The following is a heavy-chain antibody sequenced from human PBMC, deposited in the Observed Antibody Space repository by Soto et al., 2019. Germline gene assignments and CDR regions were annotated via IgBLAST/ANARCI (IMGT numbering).Heavy chain of an antibody. CDR2: IIPIFGTA. CDR3: ARESGRTRGMDV. CDR1: GGTFSSYV. D-gene: IGHD2-8*01. V-gene: IGHV1-69*18. J-gene: IGHJ6*02. Sequence: QVQAVQSGAEVKKPGSSVKVSCKASGGTFSSYVISWVRQAPGQGLECMGRIIPIFGTADYAQKFQGRVTITANDSTRTAYMERSSLRSEDTAVYYCARESGRTRGMDVWGQGTTITVSS.